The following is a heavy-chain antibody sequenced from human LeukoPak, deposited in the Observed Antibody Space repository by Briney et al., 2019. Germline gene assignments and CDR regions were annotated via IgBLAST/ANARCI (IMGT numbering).Heavy chain of an antibody. D-gene: IGHD1-26*01. V-gene: IGHV3-7*01. Sequence: PGGSLRLSCAASGFTFSNFGMSWVRQAPGKGLEWVANINQDGSEKYYVDSLKRRFTISRDNAKNSVYLQMDRLRAEDTAVYYCARVAYSYGSLDYWGQGTLVTVSS. J-gene: IGHJ4*02. CDR2: INQDGSEK. CDR3: ARVAYSYGSLDY. CDR1: GFTFSNFG.